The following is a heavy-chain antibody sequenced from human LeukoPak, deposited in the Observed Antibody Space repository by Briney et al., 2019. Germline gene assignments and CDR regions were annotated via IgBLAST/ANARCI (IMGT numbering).Heavy chain of an antibody. CDR2: IYHSGST. V-gene: IGHV4-38-2*02. J-gene: IGHJ6*03. CDR1: GYSISSGYY. D-gene: IGHD5-24*01. Sequence: SETLSLTCTVSGYSISSGYYWGWIRPPPGKGLEWIGSIYHSGSTYYNPSLKSRVTISEETSKNQFSLKLSSVTAADTAVYYCARESRREGYNPAYYHYYYMDVWGKGTTVSVPS. CDR3: ARESRREGYNPAYYHYYYMDV.